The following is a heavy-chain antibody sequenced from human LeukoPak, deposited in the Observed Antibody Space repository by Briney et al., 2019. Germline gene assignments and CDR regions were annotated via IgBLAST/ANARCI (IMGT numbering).Heavy chain of an antibody. J-gene: IGHJ4*02. CDR2: IKQDGSQK. V-gene: IGHV3-7*01. Sequence: GGSLRLSCAASGFTFSSYWMSWVRQAPGKGLEWVATIKQDGSQKYYVDSVKGRFTISRVNAKSSLYLQMNALRAEDTAVYASPPLGYCDCPSCRFDYWGQGSLVTVS. CDR1: GFTFSSYW. D-gene: IGHD2-2*03. CDR3: PPLGYCDCPSCRFDY.